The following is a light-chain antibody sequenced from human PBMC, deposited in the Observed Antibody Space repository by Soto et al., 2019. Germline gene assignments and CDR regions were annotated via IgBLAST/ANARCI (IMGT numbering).Light chain of an antibody. Sequence: DIQLTQSPSFLSASVGDRVSITCRASQGISNNLAWYQQKPGKAPKVLIYSASTLHTGVPSRFSGSGSGTEFTLTISSLQPEDFATDDCQQVRSYSPNFGGGTKVEVK. J-gene: IGKJ4*01. CDR1: QGISNN. CDR3: QQVRSYSPN. CDR2: SAS. V-gene: IGKV1-9*01.